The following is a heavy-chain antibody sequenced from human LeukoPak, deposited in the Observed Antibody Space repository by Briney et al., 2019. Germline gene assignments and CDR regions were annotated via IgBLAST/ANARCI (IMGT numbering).Heavy chain of an antibody. J-gene: IGHJ6*03. D-gene: IGHD2-2*01. V-gene: IGHV3-21*01. CDR1: GFTFSSYS. CDR2: ISSSSSYI. Sequence: GGSLRLSCAASGFTFSSYSMNWVRQAPGKGLEWVSSISSSSSYIYYADSVKGRFTISRDNAKNSLYLQMNSLRAEDTAVYYCARGEEYQLPLYYYYMDVWGKGTTVTVSS. CDR3: ARGEEYQLPLYYYYMDV.